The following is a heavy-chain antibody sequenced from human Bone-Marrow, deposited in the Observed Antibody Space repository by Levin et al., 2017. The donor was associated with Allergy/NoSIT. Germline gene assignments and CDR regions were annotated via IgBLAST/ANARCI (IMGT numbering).Heavy chain of an antibody. CDR1: GFTFSSYG. Sequence: PGGSLRLSCAASGFTFSSYGIHWVRQAPGKGLEWVSIISYDGSNKYYGDSVKGRFTISRDNSKDTVYLQINNLRREDTAVSYCARDTVGYYYGLDVWGQGTAVIVSS. D-gene: IGHD2-15*01. V-gene: IGHV3-33*01. CDR2: ISYDGSNK. CDR3: ARDTVGYYYGLDV. J-gene: IGHJ6*02.